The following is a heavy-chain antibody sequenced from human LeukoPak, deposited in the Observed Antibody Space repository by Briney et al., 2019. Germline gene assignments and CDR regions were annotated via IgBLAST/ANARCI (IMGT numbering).Heavy chain of an antibody. V-gene: IGHV5-51*01. CDR1: GYSFTSYW. J-gene: IGHJ4*02. Sequence: GESLKISCKGSGYSFTSYWIGRVRQMPGKGLEWMGIIYPGDSDTRYSPSFQGKVTISADKSISTAYLQWSSLKASDTAMYYCATLTPGYSSGWYAPIDYWGQGTLVTVSS. D-gene: IGHD6-19*01. CDR3: ATLTPGYSSGWYAPIDY. CDR2: IYPGDSDT.